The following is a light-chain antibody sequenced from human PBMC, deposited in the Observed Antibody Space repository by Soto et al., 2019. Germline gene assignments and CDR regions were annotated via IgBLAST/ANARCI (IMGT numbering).Light chain of an antibody. J-gene: IGKJ5*01. V-gene: IGKV3-20*01. CDR2: GAS. CDR3: QQYGSSAIT. Sequence: FVLTQSPGTLSLSPGGRATLSCRARHTVASNFLAWYQQQPGQAPRLLIYGASTRATGVPDRFSASGSGTDFTLTISRLEPEDFAVYYCQQYGSSAITFGQGTRLEI. CDR1: HTVASNF.